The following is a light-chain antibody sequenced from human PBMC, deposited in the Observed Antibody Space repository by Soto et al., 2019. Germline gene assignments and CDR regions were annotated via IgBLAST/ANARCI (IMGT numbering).Light chain of an antibody. CDR2: AAS. V-gene: IGKV3-20*01. CDR3: QQYGSSPFT. CDR1: QSVSSSY. Sequence: EIVLTQSPGTLSLSPGERATLSCRASQSVSSSYLAWYQQKPGQAPRLLIYAASSRATGIPGRFSGSGSGTDFTLTISRLEPEDFAVYYCQQYGSSPFTFGPGTKVHIK. J-gene: IGKJ3*01.